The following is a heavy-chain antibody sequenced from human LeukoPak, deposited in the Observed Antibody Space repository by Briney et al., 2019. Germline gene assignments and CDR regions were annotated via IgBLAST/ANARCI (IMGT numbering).Heavy chain of an antibody. CDR3: ASSTYYYDSSGYYDYYFDY. J-gene: IGHJ4*02. V-gene: IGHV3-21*01. D-gene: IGHD3-22*01. CDR1: GFTFSTYS. CDR2: ISSSSRYK. Sequence: GGSLRLSCAASGFTFSTYSMNWVRQAPGKGLEWVSSISSSSRYKYYADSMKGRFTISRDNAKNSLYLQMNSLRAEDTAVYYCASSTYYYDSSGYYDYYFDYWGQGTLVTVSS.